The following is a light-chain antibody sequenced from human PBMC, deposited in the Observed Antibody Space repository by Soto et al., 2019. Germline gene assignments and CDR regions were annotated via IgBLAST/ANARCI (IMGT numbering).Light chain of an antibody. V-gene: IGKV3-20*01. J-gene: IGKJ5*01. CDR3: QQNHSPPPIT. Sequence: EIVLTQSPGTLSLSPGERASLSCRASQSISSNYLAWFQQKPGQAPRLLISTASSRATGIPDRFSGSGSGTDFTLTISSLQPEDFATYYCQQNHSPPPITFGQGTRLEIK. CDR1: QSISSNY. CDR2: TAS.